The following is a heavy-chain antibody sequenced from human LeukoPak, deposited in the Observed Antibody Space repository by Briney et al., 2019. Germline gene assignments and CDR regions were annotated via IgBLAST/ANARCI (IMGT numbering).Heavy chain of an antibody. Sequence: GESLKISCKGSGYSFTSYWIGWVRQMPGKGLEWMGIIYPGDSDTRYSPSFQGQVTISADKSISTAYLQWSSLKASDTAMYYCARRGSQWLVDYWYFDLWGRGTLVTVSS. CDR3: ARRGSQWLVDYWYFDL. D-gene: IGHD6-19*01. CDR1: GYSFTSYW. V-gene: IGHV5-51*01. CDR2: IYPGDSDT. J-gene: IGHJ2*01.